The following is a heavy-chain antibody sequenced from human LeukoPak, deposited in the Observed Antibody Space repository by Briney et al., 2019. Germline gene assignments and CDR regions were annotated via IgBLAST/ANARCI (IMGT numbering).Heavy chain of an antibody. Sequence: GASVKVSCKTSGYTFVNYGVIWARQAPGQGLEWMGYISSYNGNTDYAQKFQGRVTMSTETPTSTVYMELRSLRSDDTAVYYCARDLGGLPGDYWGQGTLVTVSS. CDR1: GYTFVNYG. J-gene: IGHJ4*02. CDR3: ARDLGGLPGDY. D-gene: IGHD3-10*01. V-gene: IGHV1-18*01. CDR2: ISSYNGNT.